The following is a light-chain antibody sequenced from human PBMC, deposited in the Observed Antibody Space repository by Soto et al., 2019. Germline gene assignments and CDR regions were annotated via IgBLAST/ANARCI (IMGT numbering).Light chain of an antibody. J-gene: IGKJ5*01. Sequence: EIVLTQSPATLSLSPGERATLSCRASQSVSSYLAWYQQKPGQAPRLLIYDASNRATGIPARFSGRGSGTEFTLTINSLQSEDFATYYCQQSYSTPLITFGQGTRLEIK. CDR2: DAS. V-gene: IGKV3-11*01. CDR1: QSVSSY. CDR3: QQSYSTPLIT.